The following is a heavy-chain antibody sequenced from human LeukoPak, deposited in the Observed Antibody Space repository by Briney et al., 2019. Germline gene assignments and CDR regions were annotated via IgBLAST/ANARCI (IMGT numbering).Heavy chain of an antibody. J-gene: IGHJ3*02. V-gene: IGHV3-48*03. CDR3: ARVGWVLRYAFDI. D-gene: IGHD3-16*01. Sequence: PGGSLRLSCEASGFSLSSYEMNWVRQAPGKGLEWVSHISSRGSTIYYADSAKGRFTISRDNAKNSLYLQMNSLRAEDTAVYYCARVGWVLRYAFDIWGQGTMVTVSS. CDR1: GFSLSSYE. CDR2: ISSRGSTI.